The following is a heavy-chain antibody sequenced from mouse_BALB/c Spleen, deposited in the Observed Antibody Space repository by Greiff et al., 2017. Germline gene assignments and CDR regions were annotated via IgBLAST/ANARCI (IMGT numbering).Heavy chain of an antibody. V-gene: IGHV1-54*01. CDR3: NACEAYGNYYAMDY. D-gene: IGHD2-10*02. CDR2: INPGSGGT. CDR1: GYAFTNYL. J-gene: IGHJ4*01. Sequence: QVQLQQSGAELVRPGTSVKVSCKASGYAFTNYLIEWVKQRPGQGLEWIGVINPGSGGTNYNEKFKGKATLTADKSSSTAYMQLSSLTSDDSAVYYCNACEAYGNYYAMDYWGQGTSVTVSS.